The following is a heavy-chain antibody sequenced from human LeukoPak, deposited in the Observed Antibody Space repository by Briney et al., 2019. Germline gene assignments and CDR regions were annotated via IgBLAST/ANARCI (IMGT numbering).Heavy chain of an antibody. CDR1: GGSISSSSYY. V-gene: IGHV4-39*07. CDR3: AGSLAAADHY. Sequence: KPSETLSLTCTVSGGSISSSSYYWGWIRQPPGKGLEWIGSIYYSGSTYYNPSLKGRATISVDTSKNQFSLKLSSVTAADTAVYYCAGSLAAADHYWGQGTLVTVSS. D-gene: IGHD6-13*01. J-gene: IGHJ4*02. CDR2: IYYSGST.